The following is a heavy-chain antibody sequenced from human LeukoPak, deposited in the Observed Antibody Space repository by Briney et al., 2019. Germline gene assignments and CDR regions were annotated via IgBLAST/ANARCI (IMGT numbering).Heavy chain of an antibody. CDR1: GGSISSYY. CDR3: ARVSWFPGTSYYYMDV. D-gene: IGHD1-1*01. J-gene: IGHJ6*03. CDR2: IHYSGTT. Sequence: KPSETLSLTCTVSGGSISSYYWSWIRQPPGQGLVWIGYIHYSGTTNYNPSLKGRVTISVDTSKNQFSLKLTSVTAADTAVYYCARVSWFPGTSYYYMDVWGQGTLVTVSS. V-gene: IGHV4-59*01.